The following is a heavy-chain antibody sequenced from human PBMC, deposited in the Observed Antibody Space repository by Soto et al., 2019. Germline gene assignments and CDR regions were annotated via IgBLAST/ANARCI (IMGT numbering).Heavy chain of an antibody. V-gene: IGHV4-39*01. CDR2: TYYNGNA. Sequence: PSETLSLTCNVSGASLDRSNYYWDWIRQSPGKGLEWIGTTYYNGNAYYNPSLRSRVTMSVDTSKNQFSLKLMSVTAADTAVYYCARGDRGNDDFDYWGRGTLVTVSS. J-gene: IGHJ4*02. D-gene: IGHD5-12*01. CDR3: ARGDRGNDDFDY. CDR1: GASLDRSNYY.